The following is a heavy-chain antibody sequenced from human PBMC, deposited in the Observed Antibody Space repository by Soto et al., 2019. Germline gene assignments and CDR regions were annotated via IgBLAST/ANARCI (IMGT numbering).Heavy chain of an antibody. CDR3: ARDQAMAQFDY. CDR1: GXXXTSYG. Sequence: QVQLVQSGAEVKKPGASVKVSCXASGXXXTSYGISWVRQAPGQGLEWMGWINAYNGNTKYAQKLQGRVTMTTDTSTSTAYMELRSLXSDDXXVYYXARDQAMAQFDYWGQGTLVTVSS. CDR2: INAYNGNT. V-gene: IGHV1-18*01. D-gene: IGHD5-18*01. J-gene: IGHJ4*02.